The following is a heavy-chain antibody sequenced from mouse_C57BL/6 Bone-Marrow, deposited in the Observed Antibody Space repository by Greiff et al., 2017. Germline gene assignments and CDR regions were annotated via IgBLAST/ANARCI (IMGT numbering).Heavy chain of an antibody. CDR1: GYAFSSSW. Sequence: QVQLQQSGPELVKPGASVKISCKASGYAFSSSWMNWVKQRPGQGLEWIGRIYPGDGDTNYNGKFKGKATLTADKSSSTAYMQLSSLPSEDSAVYFCARILLRRYYAMDYWGQGTSVTVSS. V-gene: IGHV1-82*01. CDR2: IYPGDGDT. CDR3: ARILLRRYYAMDY. D-gene: IGHD1-1*01. J-gene: IGHJ4*01.